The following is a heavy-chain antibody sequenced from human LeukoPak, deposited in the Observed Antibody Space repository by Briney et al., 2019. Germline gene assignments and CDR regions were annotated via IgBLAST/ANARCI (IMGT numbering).Heavy chain of an antibody. CDR3: AKASYCSGGSCYSHFDY. D-gene: IGHD2-15*01. J-gene: IGHJ4*02. V-gene: IGHV3-23*01. Sequence: GGSLRLSCAASGFTFSSYAMSWVRQAPGRGLEWVSAISGSCGSTYYADSVKGRFTISRDNSKNTLYLQMNSLRAEDTAVYYCAKASYCSGGSCYSHFDYWGQGTLVTVSS. CDR2: ISGSCGST. CDR1: GFTFSSYA.